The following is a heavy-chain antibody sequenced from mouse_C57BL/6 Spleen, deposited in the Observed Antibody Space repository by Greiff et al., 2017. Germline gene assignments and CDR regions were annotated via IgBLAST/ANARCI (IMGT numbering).Heavy chain of an antibody. J-gene: IGHJ1*03. CDR3: AREGDDYEGYFDV. Sequence: QVQLQQSDAELVKPGASVKISRKVSGYTFTDHTIHWMKQRPEQGLEWIGYIYPRDGSTKYNEKFKGKATLTADKSSSTAYMQLNSLTSEDSAVXFCAREGDDYEGYFDVWGTGTTVTVSS. V-gene: IGHV1-78*01. D-gene: IGHD2-4*01. CDR2: IYPRDGST. CDR1: GYTFTDHT.